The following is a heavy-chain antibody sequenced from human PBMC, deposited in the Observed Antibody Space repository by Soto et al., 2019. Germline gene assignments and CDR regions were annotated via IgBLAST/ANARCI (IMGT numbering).Heavy chain of an antibody. J-gene: IGHJ4*02. D-gene: IGHD2-15*01. CDR3: ARGRIGSSY. CDR2: IYYSGST. Sequence: PSETLSLTCTVSGDSISTYYWSWIRQPPGKGLEWIGYIYYSGSTNYNPSLKSRVTISIDTSKNRFSLKLNSVTAADTAVYYCARGRIGSSYWGQGILVTVSS. V-gene: IGHV4-59*01. CDR1: GDSISTYY.